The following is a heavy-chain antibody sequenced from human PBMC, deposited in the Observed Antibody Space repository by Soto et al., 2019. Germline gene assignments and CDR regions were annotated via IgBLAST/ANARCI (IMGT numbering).Heavy chain of an antibody. D-gene: IGHD6-13*01. CDR1: GFPFSAEA. J-gene: IGHJ4*02. CDR2: ISYDGNNK. Sequence: QVQLVEFGGGVVQPGNSLRLSCAGSGFPFSAEAMHWVRQAPGKGLEWVAAISYDGNNKNHADSVKGRFTVSRDNSKNTLYLQIYRLRPEDTAVYYCARDYSSGWCLDYWGQGSLVTVSS. CDR3: ARDYSSGWCLDY. V-gene: IGHV3-30-3*01.